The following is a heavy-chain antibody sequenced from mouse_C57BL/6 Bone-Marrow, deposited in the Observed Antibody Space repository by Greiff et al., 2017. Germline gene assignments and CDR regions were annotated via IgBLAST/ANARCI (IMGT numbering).Heavy chain of an antibody. D-gene: IGHD3-2*02. CDR3: TGEGSSGPAWFAY. CDR2: IYPGNSDT. J-gene: IGHJ3*01. CDR1: GYTFTSYW. V-gene: IGHV1-5*01. Sequence: VQLKQSGTVLARPGASVKMSCKTSGYTFTSYWMHWVKQRPGQGLEWIGAIYPGNSDTSYNQKFKGKAKLTAVTSASTSYMELSSLTNEDSAVYYGTGEGSSGPAWFAYWGQGALVTVSA.